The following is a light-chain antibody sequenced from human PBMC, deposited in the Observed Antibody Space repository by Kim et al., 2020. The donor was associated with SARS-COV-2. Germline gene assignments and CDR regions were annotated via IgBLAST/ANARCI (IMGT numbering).Light chain of an antibody. Sequence: QSVLTQPPSASGTPGQRVTISCSGSNSNIGDNSVNWYQQFPGTAPKLLIYSNNQRPSGVPDRFSASKSGTTASLAISGLQSEDETDYYCAAWDDALNGVVFGGGTQLTVL. CDR2: SNN. CDR3: AAWDDALNGVV. CDR1: NSNIGDNS. J-gene: IGLJ2*01. V-gene: IGLV1-44*01.